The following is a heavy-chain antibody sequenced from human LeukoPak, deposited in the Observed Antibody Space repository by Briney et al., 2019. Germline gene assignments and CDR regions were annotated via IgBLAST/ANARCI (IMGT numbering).Heavy chain of an antibody. CDR1: GFTFSNYA. V-gene: IGHV3-23*01. CDR3: AKSRTTVTHDFDY. Sequence: GGSLRLSCAASGFTFSNYAMSWVRQAPGKGLEWVSGISGSGSSTYYADSVKGRFTISRDNSKNTLYLQMNSLRAEDTAVYYCAKSRTTVTHDFDYWGQGTLVTVSS. CDR2: ISGSGSST. D-gene: IGHD4-4*01. J-gene: IGHJ4*02.